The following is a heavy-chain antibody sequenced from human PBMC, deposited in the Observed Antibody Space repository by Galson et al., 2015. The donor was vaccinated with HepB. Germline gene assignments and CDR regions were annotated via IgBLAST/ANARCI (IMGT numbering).Heavy chain of an antibody. CDR3: ARDQWPEDSIHFDY. J-gene: IGHJ4*02. D-gene: IGHD2-8*01. Sequence: SVKVSCKASGSTFTSLAFSWVRQAPGQGLEWMGWIRGYSGHTNYAQKFQGRVTMTRDVSTSTVFMELRSLTSDDTAIYYCARDQWPEDSIHFDYWGQGTLVTVSS. CDR2: IRGYSGHT. V-gene: IGHV1-18*01. CDR1: GSTFTSLA.